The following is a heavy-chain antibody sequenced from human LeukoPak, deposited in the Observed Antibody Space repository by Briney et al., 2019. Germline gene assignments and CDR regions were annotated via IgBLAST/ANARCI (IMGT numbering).Heavy chain of an antibody. Sequence: ASVKVSCKASGYTFTSYYMHWVRQAPGQGLEWMGIINPSGGSTSYAQKFQGRVTMTRDTSTSTVYMELRSLRSDDTALYYCARDHWELATSFDYWGQGTLVTVSS. V-gene: IGHV1-46*01. D-gene: IGHD1-26*01. CDR3: ARDHWELATSFDY. J-gene: IGHJ4*02. CDR2: INPSGGST. CDR1: GYTFTSYY.